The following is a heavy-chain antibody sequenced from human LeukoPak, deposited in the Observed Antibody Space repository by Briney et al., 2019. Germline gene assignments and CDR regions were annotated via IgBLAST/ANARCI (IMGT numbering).Heavy chain of an antibody. Sequence: PGGSLRLSCAASGFTVSSNYMSWVRQAPGNGREWVAVIYSGGGTYYADSVKGRFTISRDNSKNTLHPQMNSLRAEDTAVYYCAKDRPSTMVRGVNWFDPWGQGTLVTVSS. CDR2: IYSGGGT. CDR1: GFTVSSNY. D-gene: IGHD3-10*01. V-gene: IGHV3-53*01. CDR3: AKDRPSTMVRGVNWFDP. J-gene: IGHJ5*02.